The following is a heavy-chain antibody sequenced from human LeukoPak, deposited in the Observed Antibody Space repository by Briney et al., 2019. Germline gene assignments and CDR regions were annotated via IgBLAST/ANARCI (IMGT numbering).Heavy chain of an antibody. Sequence: GRSLRLSCAASGFTFSSYAMNWVRQAPGKGLEWVAIISYDGTNKDYADSVKGRFTISRDNSRNTLYLQMNSLRAEDTAVYHCARDPLYTNSPPCYFDYWGQGTLVTVSS. CDR3: ARDPLYTNSPPCYFDY. J-gene: IGHJ4*02. D-gene: IGHD2-2*02. CDR1: GFTFSSYA. V-gene: IGHV3-30-3*01. CDR2: ISYDGTNK.